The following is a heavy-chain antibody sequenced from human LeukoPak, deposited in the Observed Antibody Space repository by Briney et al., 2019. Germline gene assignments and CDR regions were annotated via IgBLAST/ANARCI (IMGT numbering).Heavy chain of an antibody. CDR1: GGSISSSSYY. Sequence: SETLSLTCTVSGGSISSSSYYWGWIRQPPGKGLEWIGSIYYSGSTYYNPSLKSRVTISVDTSKNQFSLKLSSVTAADTAVYYCARDTGSGSYSKYYFDYWGQGTLVTVSS. CDR3: ARDTGSGSYSKYYFDY. D-gene: IGHD1-26*01. CDR2: IYYSGST. V-gene: IGHV4-39*07. J-gene: IGHJ4*02.